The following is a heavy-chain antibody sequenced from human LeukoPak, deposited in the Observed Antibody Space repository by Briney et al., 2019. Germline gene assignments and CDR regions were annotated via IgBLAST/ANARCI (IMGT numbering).Heavy chain of an antibody. CDR3: ARGLYDSLSFDP. CDR2: IYTSGST. J-gene: IGHJ5*02. Sequence: SETLSLTCTVSGGSISSYYWSWIRQPAGKGLEWIGRIYTSGSTNYNPSLKSRVTMPVDTSKNQFSLKLSSVTAADTAVYYCARGLYDSLSFDPWGQGTLVTVSS. D-gene: IGHD3-3*01. CDR1: GGSISSYY. V-gene: IGHV4-4*07.